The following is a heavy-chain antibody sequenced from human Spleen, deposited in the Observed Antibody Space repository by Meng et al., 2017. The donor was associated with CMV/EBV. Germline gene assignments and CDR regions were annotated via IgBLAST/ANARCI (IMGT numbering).Heavy chain of an antibody. CDR1: GGSFSGYY. J-gene: IGHJ4*02. CDR2: INHSGST. Sequence: QVQLQEWGAGLLKPSETLSLTCAVYGGSFSGYYWSWIRQPPGKGLEWIGEINHSGSTNYNPSLKSRVTISVDTSKNQFSLKLSSVTAADTVVYYCARSPHDSSGYYLYYFDYWGQGTLVTVSS. D-gene: IGHD3-22*01. V-gene: IGHV4-34*01. CDR3: ARSPHDSSGYYLYYFDY.